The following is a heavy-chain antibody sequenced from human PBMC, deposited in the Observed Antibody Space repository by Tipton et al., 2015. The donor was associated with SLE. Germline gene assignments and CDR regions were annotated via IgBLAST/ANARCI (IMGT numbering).Heavy chain of an antibody. D-gene: IGHD4-23*01. CDR3: ASYGGNADAFDI. Sequence: LRLSCAVSGGSISSGDCYWSWIRQHPGKGLEWIGYVYYSGNTYYNPSLKSRVTISVDTSKNQFSLKLSSVTAADTAVYYCASYGGNADAFDIWGQGTMVTVSS. V-gene: IGHV4-31*11. J-gene: IGHJ3*02. CDR1: GGSISSGDCY. CDR2: VYYSGNT.